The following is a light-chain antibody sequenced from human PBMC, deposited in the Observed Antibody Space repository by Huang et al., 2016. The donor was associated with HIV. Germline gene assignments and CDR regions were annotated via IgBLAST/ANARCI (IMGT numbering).Light chain of an antibody. CDR2: AAS. Sequence: IVLTQSPATLSLAPGERATLSCRASQTIGTSLAWFKQKPGQAPRLLIYAASNRATGIPARFGGRGSGTDFTLTISSLEPEDFAVYYCQQRGDWPLTFGGGTRVEIK. V-gene: IGKV3-11*01. J-gene: IGKJ4*01. CDR1: QTIGTS. CDR3: QQRGDWPLT.